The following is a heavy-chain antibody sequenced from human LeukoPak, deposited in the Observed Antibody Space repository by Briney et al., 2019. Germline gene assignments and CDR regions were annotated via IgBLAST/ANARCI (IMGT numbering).Heavy chain of an antibody. Sequence: ASVKVSCKASGYTFVSYDINWVRQATGQGPEWMGWMSPKSGNTGYAQKFQGRVTMTRDTSINTAYMELSGLISVDTAVYYCTRGPPNWGYDFWGQGTLVTVSS. V-gene: IGHV1-8*01. CDR3: TRGPPNWGYDF. CDR2: MSPKSGNT. D-gene: IGHD7-27*01. J-gene: IGHJ4*02. CDR1: GYTFVSYD.